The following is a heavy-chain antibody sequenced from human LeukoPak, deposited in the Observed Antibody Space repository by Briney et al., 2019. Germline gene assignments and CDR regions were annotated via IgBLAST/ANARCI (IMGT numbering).Heavy chain of an antibody. J-gene: IGHJ4*02. CDR2: INHLGSQA. Sequence: GGSLRLSCAASGFTFKDFYMSWVRQAPGKGLEWVSYINHLGSQADYADSVKGRFTISRDNAKNSLSLQMNNLSVDDTAVYYCVRARFTTFVYYWGQGTLVTVSS. D-gene: IGHD1-1*01. V-gene: IGHV3-11*05. CDR3: VRARFTTFVYY. CDR1: GFTFKDFY.